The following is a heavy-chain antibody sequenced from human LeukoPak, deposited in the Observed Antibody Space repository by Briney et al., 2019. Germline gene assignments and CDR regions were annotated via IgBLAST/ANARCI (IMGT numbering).Heavy chain of an antibody. V-gene: IGHV3-9*01. CDR3: AKDIVGYCSGGSCPENYYYGMDV. D-gene: IGHD2-15*01. CDR1: GFTFDDYA. CDR2: ISWNSGSI. Sequence: GGSLRLSCAASGFTFDDYAMHRVRQAPGKGLEWVSGISWNSGSIGYADSMKGRFTISRDNAKNSLYLQMNSLRAEDTALYYCAKDIVGYCSGGSCPENYYYGMDVWGQGTTVTVSS. J-gene: IGHJ6*02.